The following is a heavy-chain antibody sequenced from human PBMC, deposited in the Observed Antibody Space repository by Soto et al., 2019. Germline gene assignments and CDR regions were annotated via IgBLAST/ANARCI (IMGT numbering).Heavy chain of an antibody. V-gene: IGHV4-34*01. J-gene: IGHJ4*02. CDR2: INHSGST. D-gene: IGHD3-10*01. Sequence: PSETLSLTCAVYGGSFSAYYWSWIRQAPGRGLEWSGEINHSGSTYYNPSLNSRVTISVDTSKNQFSLKLSSVTAADTAVYYCARAVVRRDIIQYTCFFDYWGQGTLVTVSS. CDR1: GGSFSAYY. CDR3: ARAVVRRDIIQYTCFFDY.